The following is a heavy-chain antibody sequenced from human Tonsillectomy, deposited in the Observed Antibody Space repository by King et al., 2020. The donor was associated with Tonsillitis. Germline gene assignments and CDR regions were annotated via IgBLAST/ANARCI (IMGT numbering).Heavy chain of an antibody. D-gene: IGHD5-24*01. CDR2: ISAYNGNT. J-gene: IGHJ6*02. Sequence: VQLVESGAEVKKPGASVKVSCKASGYTFTSYGISWVRQAPGQGLEWMGWISAYNGNTNYAQKLQGRVTMTTDTSTSTAYMELRSLRSDDTAVYYCARVMEQEEMATIAEDYYYGMDVWGQGTTVTVSS. V-gene: IGHV1-18*01. CDR1: GYTFTSYG. CDR3: ARVMEQEEMATIAEDYYYGMDV.